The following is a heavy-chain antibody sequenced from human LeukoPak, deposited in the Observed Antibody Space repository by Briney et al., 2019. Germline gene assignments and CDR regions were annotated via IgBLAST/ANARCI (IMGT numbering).Heavy chain of an antibody. CDR1: GFTFSNAW. Sequence: PGGSLRLSCAASGFTFSNAWISWVRQAPGKALEWVGRIKSKTDGGTTDYAAPVKGRFTISRDDSKNTLYLQMNSLKTEDTAVYYCTTETYYYGSGSYGGGFDYWGQGTLVTVSS. CDR3: TTETYYYGSGSYGGGFDY. CDR2: IKSKTDGGTT. V-gene: IGHV3-15*01. J-gene: IGHJ4*02. D-gene: IGHD3-10*01.